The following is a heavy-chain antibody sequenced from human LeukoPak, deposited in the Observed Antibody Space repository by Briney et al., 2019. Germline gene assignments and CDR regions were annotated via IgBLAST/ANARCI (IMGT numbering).Heavy chain of an antibody. V-gene: IGHV4-34*01. CDR3: ARPRRGYFQH. CDR2: INHSGST. CDR1: GGSFSGYY. Sequence: SETLSLTCAVYGGSFSGYYWSWIRQPPGKGLEWIGEINHSGSTNYNPSLKSRVTISVDTSKNQFSLKLSSVTAADTAVYYCARPRRGYFQHWARAPWSPSPQ. J-gene: IGHJ1*01.